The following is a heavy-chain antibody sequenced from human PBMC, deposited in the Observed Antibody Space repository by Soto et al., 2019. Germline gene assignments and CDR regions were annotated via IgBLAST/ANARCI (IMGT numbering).Heavy chain of an antibody. Sequence: ASGRGSCKASGYTFTSYGISWVRQAPGQGLELMGWISAYNGNTNYAQKRQGRVTMTTDTSTSTAYMELRSLRSDDTAVYYCARDAYYYGSGSSTHYYYYGMDVWGQGTTVTVSS. J-gene: IGHJ6*02. V-gene: IGHV1-18*01. CDR1: GYTFTSYG. CDR2: ISAYNGNT. D-gene: IGHD3-10*01. CDR3: ARDAYYYGSGSSTHYYYYGMDV.